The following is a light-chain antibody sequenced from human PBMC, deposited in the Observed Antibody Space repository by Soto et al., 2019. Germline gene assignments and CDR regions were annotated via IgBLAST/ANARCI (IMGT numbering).Light chain of an antibody. J-gene: IGKJ2*01. CDR2: SAS. CDR1: QIIRTY. Sequence: DIQMTQSPSSLSASVGDRVIITCRASQIIRTYLNWYQQKPGKAPKLLIYSASTLQSGVPSRFSGSGSGTNFTLTISSLQHEDFAIYFCQQGYSTLPYTFGQG. V-gene: IGKV1-39*01. CDR3: QQGYSTLPYT.